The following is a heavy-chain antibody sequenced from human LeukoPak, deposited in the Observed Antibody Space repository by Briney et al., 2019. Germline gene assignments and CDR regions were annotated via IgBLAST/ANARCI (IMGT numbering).Heavy chain of an antibody. J-gene: IGHJ5*02. V-gene: IGHV3-30*02. CDR1: GFTFTEYG. CDR2: IRFEGTEK. D-gene: IGHD3-10*01. Sequence: AGGSLRLSCAASGFTFTEYGMHWVRQAPGKGLEWVAFIRFEGTEKYYADSVKGRFSISRDNYKNTLYLEMNSLRLEDTAVYYCAKDLMRDRWFGESWGRGTLVTVSS. CDR3: AKDLMRDRWFGES.